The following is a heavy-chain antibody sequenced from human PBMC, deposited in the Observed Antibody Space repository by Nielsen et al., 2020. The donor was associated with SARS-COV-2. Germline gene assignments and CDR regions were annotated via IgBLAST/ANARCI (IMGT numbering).Heavy chain of an antibody. Sequence: GESLKISCAASGFTFSSYSMNWVRQAPGKGLEWVSSISSSSSYIYYADSVKGRFTISRDNAKNSLYLQMNSLRAEDTAVYYCARAAADDYYYYYMDVWGKGTTVTVSS. CDR3: ARAAADDYYYYYMDV. D-gene: IGHD6-13*01. CDR1: GFTFSSYS. V-gene: IGHV3-21*01. CDR2: ISSSSSYI. J-gene: IGHJ6*03.